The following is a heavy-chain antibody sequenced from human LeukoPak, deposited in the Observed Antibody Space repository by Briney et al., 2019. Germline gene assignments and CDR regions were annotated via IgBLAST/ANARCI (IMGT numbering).Heavy chain of an antibody. V-gene: IGHV4-34*01. CDR3: AARILQFGRDRHG. D-gene: IGHD3-10*01. Sequence: TSETLSLTCAVYAESFSGFFWSWIRQPPGEGLEWIGEIDHSGSTNYNPSLKSRVSISVDTSKNQFSLRLTSVTAADTAVYYCAARILQFGRDRHGWGQGTLVTVSS. J-gene: IGHJ4*02. CDR1: AESFSGFF. CDR2: IDHSGST.